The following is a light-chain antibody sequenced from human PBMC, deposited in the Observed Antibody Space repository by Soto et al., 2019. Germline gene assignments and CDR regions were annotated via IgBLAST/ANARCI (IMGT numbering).Light chain of an antibody. CDR1: QSVRRY. Sequence: VLTQSPATLSLSPGERATLSCRASQSVRRYLTWYQQKPGQAPRLLIYDASNRATGIPARFSGSGSGTDFTLTISSLEPEDFAVYYCQQRSNWPLLTFGGGTKVDI. CDR3: QQRSNWPLLT. CDR2: DAS. V-gene: IGKV3-11*01. J-gene: IGKJ4*01.